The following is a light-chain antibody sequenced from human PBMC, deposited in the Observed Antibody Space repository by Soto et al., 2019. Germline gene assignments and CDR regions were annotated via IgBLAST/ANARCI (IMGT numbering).Light chain of an antibody. CDR2: DAS. V-gene: IGKV1-33*01. CDR3: QQYDNFPG. J-gene: IGKJ4*01. CDR1: QDISTY. Sequence: DIQMTQSPSSLSASVGDRVTITCQASQDISTYLNWYQQKPGKAPKLLIYDASKLETGVPSRFSGSGSATDFTFTISSLQPEDIATYYCQQYDNFPGFGGGTKVEIK.